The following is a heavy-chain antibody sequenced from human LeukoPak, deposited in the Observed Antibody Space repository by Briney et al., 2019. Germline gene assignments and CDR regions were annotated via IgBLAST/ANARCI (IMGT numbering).Heavy chain of an antibody. CDR2: ISGSGGST. CDR1: GFTFSSYA. V-gene: IGHV3-23*01. J-gene: IGHJ4*02. Sequence: GWSLRLSCAASGFTFSSYAMSWVRQAPGKGLEWVSAISGSGGSTYYADSVKGRFTISRDNSKNTLYLQMNSLRAEDTAVYYCAKLSGIPLDPYGDSYDYWGQGTLVTVSS. D-gene: IGHD4-17*01. CDR3: AKLSGIPLDPYGDSYDY.